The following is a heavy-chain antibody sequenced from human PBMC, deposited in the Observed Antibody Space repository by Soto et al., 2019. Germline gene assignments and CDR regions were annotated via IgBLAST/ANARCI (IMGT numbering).Heavy chain of an antibody. CDR3: TTDRYYDFWSGYYKYYFDY. D-gene: IGHD3-3*01. J-gene: IGHJ4*02. Sequence: GGSLRLSCAASGFTFSDSAMHWVRQAPGKGVEWVGRIRSKINDYATRYAASVKGRFTISRDDSKNTAYLQMNSVTADDTAVYYCTTDRYYDFWSGYYKYYFDYWGQGTLVTVSS. V-gene: IGHV3-73*01. CDR2: IRSKINDYAT. CDR1: GFTFSDSA.